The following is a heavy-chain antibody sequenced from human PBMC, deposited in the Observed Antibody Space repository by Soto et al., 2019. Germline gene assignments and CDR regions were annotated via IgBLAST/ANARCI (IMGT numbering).Heavy chain of an antibody. CDR2: ISYTAGT. CDR1: GDSIRSYY. J-gene: IGHJ4*02. CDR3: SRVFGAYWYFDY. V-gene: IGHV4-59*01. Sequence: QVQLQESGPGLVKPSETLSLTCTVSGDSIRSYYWTWVRQPPGKGLEWIGYISYTAGTNYNPSLKSRVTLSIDTSENQFSLKLSSVTAADTAVYYCSRVFGAYWYFDYWGQGTLVAVSS. D-gene: IGHD3-16*01.